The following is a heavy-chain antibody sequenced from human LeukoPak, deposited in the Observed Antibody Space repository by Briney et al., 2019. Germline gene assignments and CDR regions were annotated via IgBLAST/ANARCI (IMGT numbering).Heavy chain of an antibody. CDR3: ARDRHYYGSGSYYNLGY. D-gene: IGHD3-10*01. V-gene: IGHV3-7*04. CDR1: GFTFSSYW. J-gene: IGHJ4*02. Sequence: PGWSLRLSCAASGFTFSSYWMSWVRQAPGKGLEWVANIKQDGSEKYYVDSVKGRFTISRDNAKNSLYLQMNSLRAEDTAVYYCARDRHYYGSGSYYNLGYWGQGTLVTVSS. CDR2: IKQDGSEK.